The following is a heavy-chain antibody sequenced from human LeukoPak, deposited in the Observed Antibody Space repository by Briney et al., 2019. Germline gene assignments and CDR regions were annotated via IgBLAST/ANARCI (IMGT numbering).Heavy chain of an antibody. Sequence: GESLKISCKGSGYSFTSYGIAWVRQVPGKGLEWMGIIYPGDSDTRYSPSFQGQVTISADKSISTAYLQWSSLKASDTAMYYCARQEGFSRRWYYYWGQGTLVTVSS. CDR3: ARQEGFSRRWYYY. V-gene: IGHV5-51*01. J-gene: IGHJ4*02. D-gene: IGHD6-13*01. CDR1: GYSFTSYG. CDR2: IYPGDSDT.